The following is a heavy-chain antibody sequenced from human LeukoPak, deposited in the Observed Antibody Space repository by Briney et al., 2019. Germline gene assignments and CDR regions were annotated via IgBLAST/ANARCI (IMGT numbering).Heavy chain of an antibody. CDR3: ARVSGYDFRYYYYMDV. CDR1: GGTFSSYA. Sequence: ASVKVSCKASGGTFSSYAISWVRQAPGQGLEWMGGIIPIFGTANYAQKFQGRVTITADKSTSTAYMELSSLRSEDTAVYYCARVSGYDFRYYYYMDVWGKGTTVTVSS. V-gene: IGHV1-69*06. CDR2: IIPIFGTA. J-gene: IGHJ6*03. D-gene: IGHD5-12*01.